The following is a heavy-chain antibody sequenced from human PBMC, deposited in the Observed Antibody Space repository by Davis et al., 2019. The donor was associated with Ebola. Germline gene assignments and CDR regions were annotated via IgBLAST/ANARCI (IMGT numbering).Heavy chain of an antibody. CDR1: GGSVGSDY. CDR2: INHSGST. J-gene: IGHJ4*02. Sequence: SETLSLTCSVSGGSVGSDYWSWIRQPPGKGLEWIGEINHSGSTNYNPSLKSRVTISVDTSKNQFSLKLSSVTAADTAVYYCARESRYYDSSDYWGQGTLVTVSS. V-gene: IGHV4-34*01. D-gene: IGHD3-22*01. CDR3: ARESRYYDSSDY.